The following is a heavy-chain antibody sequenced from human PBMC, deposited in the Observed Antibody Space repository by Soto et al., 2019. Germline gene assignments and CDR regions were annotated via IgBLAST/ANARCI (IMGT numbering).Heavy chain of an antibody. D-gene: IGHD1-26*01. V-gene: IGHV1-2*02. CDR2: INPNSGGT. Sequence: QVQLVQSGAEVKKPGASVKVSCKASGYTFTGYYMPWGRQAPGQGLEWMGWINPNSGGTNYEQKFQGRVTMARDTSISTAYMELSRLRSDDTAVYYCARVLGSGSYYPFEYWGQGTLVTVST. CDR1: GYTFTGYY. J-gene: IGHJ4*02. CDR3: ARVLGSGSYYPFEY.